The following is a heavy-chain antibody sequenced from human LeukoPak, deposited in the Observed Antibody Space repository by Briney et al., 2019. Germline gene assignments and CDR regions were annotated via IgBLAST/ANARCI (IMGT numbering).Heavy chain of an antibody. CDR1: GFTFSSYA. J-gene: IGHJ4*02. CDR2: ISGSGGST. D-gene: IGHD2-2*01. Sequence: GGSLRLSCAASGFTFSSYAMSWVRQAPGKGLEWVSAISGSGGSTYYADSVKGRFTISRDNSKNTLYLQLNSLRSEDTAVYYCAKVKGSEGYCSITSCLADYWGQGTLVTVSS. CDR3: AKVKGSEGYCSITSCLADY. V-gene: IGHV3-23*01.